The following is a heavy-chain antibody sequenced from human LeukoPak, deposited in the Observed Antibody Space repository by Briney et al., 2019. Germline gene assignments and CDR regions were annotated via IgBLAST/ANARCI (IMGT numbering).Heavy chain of an antibody. Sequence: LPGGSLRLSCVASGFTFTSYGMHWVRQAPGKGLEWVAVISYDGSNKYYADSVKGRFTISRDNSKNTLYLQMNSLRAEDTAVYYCATIRGRYYYDSSGPEPLAPYYYGMDVWGQGTMVTVSS. CDR2: ISYDGSNK. CDR1: GFTFTSYG. J-gene: IGHJ6*02. CDR3: ATIRGRYYYDSSGPEPLAPYYYGMDV. V-gene: IGHV3-30*03. D-gene: IGHD3-22*01.